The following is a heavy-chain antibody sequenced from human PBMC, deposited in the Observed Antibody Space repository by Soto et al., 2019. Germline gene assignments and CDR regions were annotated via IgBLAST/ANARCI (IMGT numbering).Heavy chain of an antibody. V-gene: IGHV1-2*02. D-gene: IGHD2-15*01. CDR3: ARTSMILFVGGMDV. J-gene: IGHJ6*02. CDR2: INPNSGGT. CDR1: GYTFTGYY. Sequence: ASVKVSCKASGYTFTGYYMHWVRQAPGQGLEWMGWINPNSGGTNYAQKFQGRVTMTRDTSISTAYMELSRLRSDDTAVYYCARTSMILFVGGMDVWGHVPTVTVS.